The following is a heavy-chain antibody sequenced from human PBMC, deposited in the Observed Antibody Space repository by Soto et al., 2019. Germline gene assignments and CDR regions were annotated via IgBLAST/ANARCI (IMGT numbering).Heavy chain of an antibody. V-gene: IGHV3-23*01. CDR2: ISGSGGST. Sequence: EVQLLESGGGLVQPGGSLRLSCAASGFTFSSYAMSWVRQAPGKGLEWVSAISGSGGSTYYADSVKGRFTISRDNSTNTLYLQMNSLIAEDTAVYYCAKRDILTVLPPKYFDYWGQGPLVTVSS. J-gene: IGHJ4*02. CDR3: AKRDILTVLPPKYFDY. D-gene: IGHD3-9*01. CDR1: GFTFSSYA.